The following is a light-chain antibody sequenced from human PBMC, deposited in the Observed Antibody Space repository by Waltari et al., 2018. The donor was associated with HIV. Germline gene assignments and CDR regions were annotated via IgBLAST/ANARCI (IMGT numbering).Light chain of an antibody. J-gene: IGKJ2*01. CDR1: QSHIYRSENKNF. CDR3: QQYHRVPYT. Sequence: DVVVTQSPASLAVSVGETATPNCKSNQSHIYRSENKNFLACYQQQPGQRPKLLIYSASTRPSGVPDRFSGSGSGADFTLTISPLQAEDVAVYYCQQYHRVPYTFGQGTKLQIK. CDR2: SAS. V-gene: IGKV4-1*01.